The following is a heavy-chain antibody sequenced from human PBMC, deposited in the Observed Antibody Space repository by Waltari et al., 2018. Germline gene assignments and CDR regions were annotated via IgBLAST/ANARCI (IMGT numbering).Heavy chain of an antibody. CDR2: IRRKADGATT. CDR3: AGSNCSQRFDD. Sequence: GCLARPRQSLSAALTSAGFTRRADPVFCVREAPGKGLEWVGFIRRKADGATTEYESQGKVRFTTERAKCKGNAELRMHSPKDKDVDVYESAGSNCSQRFDDWGQGTTVTVSS. D-gene: IGHD6-13*01. J-gene: IGHJ6*02. V-gene: IGHV3-49*04. CDR1: GFTRRADP.